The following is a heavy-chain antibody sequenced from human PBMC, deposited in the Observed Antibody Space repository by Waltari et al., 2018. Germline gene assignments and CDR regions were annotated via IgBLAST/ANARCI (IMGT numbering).Heavy chain of an antibody. V-gene: IGHV1-2*06. Sequence: QVQLVQSGAEVNNPGASITVSCTASGYTLTGYHIHRVRQAPGQGLEWMGRIIPNSGDTTYAQKFQGRVTMTRDTSINTAYMELSRLTSDDTAVYFCARGLNDLYAYFDPWGQGTLVTVSS. CDR1: GYTLTGYH. CDR3: ARGLNDLYAYFDP. J-gene: IGHJ5*02. CDR2: IIPNSGDT. D-gene: IGHD3-16*01.